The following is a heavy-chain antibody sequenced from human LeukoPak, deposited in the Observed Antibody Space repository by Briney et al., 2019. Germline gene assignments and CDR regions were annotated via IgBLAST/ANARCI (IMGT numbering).Heavy chain of an antibody. CDR3: ARVRITIFGVVPNYYYYGMDV. CDR2: ISAYNGNT. J-gene: IGHJ6*02. D-gene: IGHD3-3*01. Sequence: ASVKVSCKASGYTFPTYGISWVRQAPGQGLEWMGWISAYNGNTNYAQKLQGRVTMTTDTSTSTAYMELRSLRSDDTAVYYCARVRITIFGVVPNYYYYGMDVWGQGTTVTVSS. V-gene: IGHV1-18*01. CDR1: GYTFPTYG.